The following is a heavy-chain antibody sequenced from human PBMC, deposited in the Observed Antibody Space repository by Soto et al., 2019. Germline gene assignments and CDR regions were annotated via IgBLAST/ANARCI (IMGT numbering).Heavy chain of an antibody. CDR1: GFTFSSYW. Sequence: PGGSLRLSCAASGFTFSSYWMHWVRQAPGEGLVWVSRINSDGGRTSYADSVKGRFIISRDNAKNTLYLQMNSLRAEDTAVYYCAREGGLLTGFDGALDIWGQGTMVTVAS. CDR2: INSDGGRT. J-gene: IGHJ3*02. D-gene: IGHD3-9*01. V-gene: IGHV3-74*01. CDR3: AREGGLLTGFDGALDI.